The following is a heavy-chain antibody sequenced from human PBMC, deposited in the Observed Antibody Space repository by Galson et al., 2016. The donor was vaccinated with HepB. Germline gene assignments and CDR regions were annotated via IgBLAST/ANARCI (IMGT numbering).Heavy chain of an antibody. V-gene: IGHV3-48*04. Sequence: LRLSCAASGFTFSSYSMNWVRQAPGKGLEWVSYISVYRTIYYADSVKGRFTISRDNARNSLYLQMNTLRTDDTAVYYCARSVEGHFDYWGQGILVTVSS. J-gene: IGHJ4*02. D-gene: IGHD1-1*01. CDR2: ISVYRTI. CDR3: ARSVEGHFDY. CDR1: GFTFSSYS.